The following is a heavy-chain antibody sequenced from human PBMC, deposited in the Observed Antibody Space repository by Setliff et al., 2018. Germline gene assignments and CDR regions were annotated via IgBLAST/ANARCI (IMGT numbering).Heavy chain of an antibody. CDR1: GGSISSGDYY. CDR3: AREQWLDPPGYYYMDV. CDR2: IYSSGST. V-gene: IGHV4-30-4*08. D-gene: IGHD6-19*01. Sequence: NPSETLSLTCTVSGGSISSGDYYWSWIRQPPGKGLEWIGYIYSSGSTYYNPSLKSRVSISVDTSKNQFSLKLSSVTAADTAVYYCAREQWLDPPGYYYMDVWAKGTTVTVS. J-gene: IGHJ6*03.